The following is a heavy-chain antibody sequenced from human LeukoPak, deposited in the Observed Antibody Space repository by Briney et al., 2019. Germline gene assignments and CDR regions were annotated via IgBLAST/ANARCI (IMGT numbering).Heavy chain of an antibody. CDR2: ISYDENNK. CDR1: GFTFGAYA. V-gene: IGHV3-30*07. Sequence: PGGSLRLSCAASGFTFGAYAMHWVRQAPGKGLDWVAVISYDENNKYYADSVKGRFTISRDNSKNTVYLQMNSLRAEDAAVYYCAKDRYYDILTGYSGGFDYWGQGTLVTVSS. J-gene: IGHJ4*02. CDR3: AKDRYYDILTGYSGGFDY. D-gene: IGHD3-9*01.